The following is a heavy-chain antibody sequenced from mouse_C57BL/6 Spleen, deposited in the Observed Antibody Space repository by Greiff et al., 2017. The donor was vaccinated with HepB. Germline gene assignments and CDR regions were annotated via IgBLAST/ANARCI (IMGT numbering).Heavy chain of an antibody. J-gene: IGHJ2*01. D-gene: IGHD5-2*01. CDR1: GYNIKDIY. V-gene: IGHV14-3*02. Sequence: EVQLQQSGAELVKPAASLKLSCTASGYNIKDIYIHWVKQRPEKGLERIRRTDPANGNTKYDPKFQGKATITADTSSNTAYLQLSSLTSEDTAVYYSRISTINAWDQGTTLTVAS. CDR3: RISTINA. CDR2: TDPANGNT.